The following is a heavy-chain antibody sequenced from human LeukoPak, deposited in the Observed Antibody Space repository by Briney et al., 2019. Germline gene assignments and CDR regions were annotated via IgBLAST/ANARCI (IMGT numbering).Heavy chain of an antibody. J-gene: IGHJ5*02. CDR2: ILYDGSNK. CDR3: ARGYCSSTGCPPPSP. CDR1: GFTFSTYA. V-gene: IGHV3-30-3*01. Sequence: PGGSLRLSCAASGFTFSTYAMHWVRQAPGKGLEWMAVILYDGSNKFYADSVKGRFTISRDNSKNTLYLQMNSRRAEDTAMYYCARGYCSSTGCPPPSPWGQGPLVPVSS. D-gene: IGHD2-2*01.